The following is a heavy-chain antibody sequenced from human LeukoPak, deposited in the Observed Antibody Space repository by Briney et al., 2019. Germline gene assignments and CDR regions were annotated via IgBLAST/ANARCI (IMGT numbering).Heavy chain of an antibody. J-gene: IGHJ6*03. V-gene: IGHV4-34*01. CDR1: GGSFSGYY. CDR2: INPSGST. Sequence: SETLSLTCAVYGGSFSGYYWSWIRQPPGKGLEWIGEINPSGSTNYNPTLKSRVTISVDTSKNQFSLKLSSVTAADTAVYYCARDNYDLDPLELPWYYMDVWGKGTTVTVSS. CDR3: ARDNYDLDPLELPWYYMDV. D-gene: IGHD3-3*01.